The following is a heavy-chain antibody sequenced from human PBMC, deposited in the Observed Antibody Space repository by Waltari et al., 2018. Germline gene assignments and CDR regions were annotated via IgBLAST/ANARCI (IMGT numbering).Heavy chain of an antibody. CDR3: ARVGYCSSTGCYTSGAFDY. CDR2: ISFDGYNQ. Sequence: QVQLVESGGGVVQPGRSLRLSCAASGFAFNSYAIHWVRQAPGKGLEGGRVISFDGYNQNYADSVGGRFTISKDSSRRTVYLQMNSLRPDDTAVYYCARVGYCSSTGCYTSGAFDYWGQGTPVIVSS. CDR1: GFAFNSYA. V-gene: IGHV3-30-3*01. J-gene: IGHJ4*02. D-gene: IGHD2-2*02.